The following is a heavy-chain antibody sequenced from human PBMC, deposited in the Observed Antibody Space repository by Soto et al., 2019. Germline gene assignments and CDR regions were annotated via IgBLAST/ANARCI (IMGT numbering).Heavy chain of an antibody. CDR3: VKDIDKDCSSRSCNLYYYFDV. D-gene: IGHD4-4*01. Sequence: EGQLAESGGGWVQPGRSLRLSCLASGFSFNAYAMHWVRQAPGKSLEWVSGLSWNGGQIGYADSVKGRFTISRDNAENSLHLQIDNLRPEDTALYYCVKDIDKDCSSRSCNLYYYFDVWGKGTTVTVSS. V-gene: IGHV3-9*01. CDR2: LSWNGGQI. CDR1: GFSFNAYA. J-gene: IGHJ6*03.